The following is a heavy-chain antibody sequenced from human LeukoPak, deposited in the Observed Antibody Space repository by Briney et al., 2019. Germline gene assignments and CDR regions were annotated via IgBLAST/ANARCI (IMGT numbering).Heavy chain of an antibody. V-gene: IGHV4-30-4*08. CDR2: IYYSGST. CDR1: GGSISSGDYY. D-gene: IGHD5-12*01. Sequence: PSQTLSLTCTVSGGSISSGDYYWSWIRQPPGKGLECIGYIYYSGSTSYNPSLKSRVTILVDTSKNQFSLNLSSVTAADTAVYYCARGSARMVANPPFDYWGQGTLVTVSS. J-gene: IGHJ4*02. CDR3: ARGSARMVANPPFDY.